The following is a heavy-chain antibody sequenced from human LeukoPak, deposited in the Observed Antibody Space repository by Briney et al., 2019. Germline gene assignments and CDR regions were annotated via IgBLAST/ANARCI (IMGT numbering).Heavy chain of an antibody. Sequence: SETLSLTCAVYGGSFSGYYWSWIRQPPGKGLEWIGEINHSGSTNYNPSLKSRVAISVDTSKNQFFLKLSSVTAADTAVYYCARRSNPYGMDVWGQGTTVTVSS. D-gene: IGHD4-11*01. CDR1: GGSFSGYY. CDR2: INHSGST. J-gene: IGHJ6*02. V-gene: IGHV4-34*01. CDR3: ARRSNPYGMDV.